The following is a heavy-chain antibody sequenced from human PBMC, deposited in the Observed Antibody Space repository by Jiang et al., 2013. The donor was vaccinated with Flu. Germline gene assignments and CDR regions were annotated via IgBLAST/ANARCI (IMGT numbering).Heavy chain of an antibody. CDR1: GGTFSSYA. V-gene: IGHV1-69*01. CDR3: ARCQVDYGDYLPAWFDP. Sequence: SGAEVKKPGSSVKVSCKASGGTFSSYAISWVRQAPGQGLEWMGGIIPIFGTANYAQKFQGRVTITADESTSTAYMELSSLRSEDTAVYYCARCQVDYGDYLPAWFDPWGQGTLVTVSS. CDR2: IIPIFGTA. J-gene: IGHJ5*02. D-gene: IGHD4-17*01.